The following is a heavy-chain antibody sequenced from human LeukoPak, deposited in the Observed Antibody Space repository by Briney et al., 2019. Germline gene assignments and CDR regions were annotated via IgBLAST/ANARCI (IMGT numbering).Heavy chain of an antibody. D-gene: IGHD3-3*01. Sequence: ASVKVFCKASGYTFIVYYMHWVRQPPGQGPEWLGWINPNSSGTIYAQKFQGRVTMTRDTSISTGYMELSRLRSDDTSVYYCARESGYYDFWSGYYRYDYWGQGTLVTVSS. CDR2: INPNSSGT. V-gene: IGHV1-2*02. CDR1: GYTFIVYY. J-gene: IGHJ4*02. CDR3: ARESGYYDFWSGYYRYDY.